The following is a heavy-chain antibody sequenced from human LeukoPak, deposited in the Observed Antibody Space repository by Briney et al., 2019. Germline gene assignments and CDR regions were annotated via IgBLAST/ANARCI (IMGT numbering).Heavy chain of an antibody. D-gene: IGHD3-22*01. Sequence: SVKVACKASGGTFSSYAISWVRQAPGQGLEWRGRIIPIFGTANYAQKFQGRVTITTDESTSTAYMELSSLRSEDTAVYYCARDRYDSSGYYPRPGDYWGQGTLVTVSS. CDR1: GGTFSSYA. CDR2: IIPIFGTA. V-gene: IGHV1-69*05. CDR3: ARDRYDSSGYYPRPGDY. J-gene: IGHJ4*02.